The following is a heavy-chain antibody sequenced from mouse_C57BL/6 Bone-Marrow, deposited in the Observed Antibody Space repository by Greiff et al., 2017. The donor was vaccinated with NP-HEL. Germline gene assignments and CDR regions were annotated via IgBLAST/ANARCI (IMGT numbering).Heavy chain of an antibody. J-gene: IGHJ3*01. CDR2: ISNLAYSI. CDR3: AIYYYGSTFAY. V-gene: IGHV5-15*04. CDR1: GFTFSDYG. D-gene: IGHD1-1*01. Sequence: EVKLVESGGGLVQPGGSLKLSCAASGFTFSDYGMAWVRQAPRKGPEWVAVISNLAYSIYYADTVTGRFTISRENAKNTLYLEMSRLRSEDTAMYYCAIYYYGSTFAYWGQGTLVTVSA.